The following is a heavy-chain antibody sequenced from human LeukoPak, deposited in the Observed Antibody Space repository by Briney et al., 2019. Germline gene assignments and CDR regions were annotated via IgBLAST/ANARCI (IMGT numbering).Heavy chain of an antibody. CDR1: GFTFDDYA. V-gene: IGHV3-9*01. J-gene: IGHJ3*02. CDR3: AKDWYSSSLLAFDI. Sequence: GGSLRLSCAASGFTFDDYAMHWVRQAPGKGLEWVSGISWNSGSIGYADSVKGRFTISRDNAKNSLYLQMNSLRAEDTALYYCAKDWYSSSLLAFDIWGQGTMVTVSS. D-gene: IGHD6-13*01. CDR2: ISWNSGSI.